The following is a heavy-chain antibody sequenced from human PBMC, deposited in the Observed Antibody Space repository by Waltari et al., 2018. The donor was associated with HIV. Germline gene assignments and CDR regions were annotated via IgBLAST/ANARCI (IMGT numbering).Heavy chain of an antibody. CDR2: KNQKSGKK. Sequence: QVQLVQSGAEVKKPGASVKVSCKASGYTFTSYDINWVRQATGQGLEWMGWKNQKSGKKCYTKRCQGRVTMTRNTTISTAYMERSSLRSEDTAVYYCARASRVLMVPLAHYGMDVWGQGTTVTVSS. CDR1: GYTFTSYD. CDR3: ARASRVLMVPLAHYGMDV. J-gene: IGHJ6*02. V-gene: IGHV1-8*01. D-gene: IGHD2-8*01.